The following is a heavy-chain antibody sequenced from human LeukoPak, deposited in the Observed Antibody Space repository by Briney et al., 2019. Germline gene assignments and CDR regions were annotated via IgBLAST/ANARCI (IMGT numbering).Heavy chain of an antibody. Sequence: ASVKVSCKASGYTFTGYYMHWVRQAPGQGLEWMGWMNPNSSNTGYAQKFQGRVTMTRNTSISTAYMELSSLRSEDTAVYYCARLGVYDGNSYGSYWGQGTLVTVSS. CDR2: MNPNSSNT. J-gene: IGHJ4*02. D-gene: IGHD5-18*01. CDR1: GYTFTGYY. V-gene: IGHV1-8*02. CDR3: ARLGVYDGNSYGSY.